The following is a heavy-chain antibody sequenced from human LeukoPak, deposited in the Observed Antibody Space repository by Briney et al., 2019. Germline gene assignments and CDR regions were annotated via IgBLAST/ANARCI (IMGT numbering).Heavy chain of an antibody. CDR1: GFTFSSYS. CDR3: ARDGYCSSTSCGGYYYYGMDV. J-gene: IGHJ6*02. V-gene: IGHV3-21*01. D-gene: IGHD2-2*03. CDR2: ISSSSSYI. Sequence: GGSLRLSCAASGFTFSSYSMNWVRQAPGKGLEWVSSISSSSSYIYYADSVKGRFTISRDNAKNSLYLQMNSLRAEDTAVYYCARDGYCSSTSCGGYYYYGMDVWGQGTTVTVSS.